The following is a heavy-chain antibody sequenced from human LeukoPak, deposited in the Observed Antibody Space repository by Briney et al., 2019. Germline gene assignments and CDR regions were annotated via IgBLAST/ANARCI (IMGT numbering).Heavy chain of an antibody. V-gene: IGHV1-8*01. CDR1: GYTFTSYD. CDR2: MNPNSANT. J-gene: IGHJ4*02. CDR3: ARVYSSSWFTFDY. D-gene: IGHD6-13*01. Sequence: ASLKVSCKASGYTFTSYDINWVRQATGQGLVWMGWMNPNSANTGYAQKFQGRVTMTRNTSISTAYMELSSLRSEDTAVYYCARVYSSSWFTFDYWGQGTLVTVSS.